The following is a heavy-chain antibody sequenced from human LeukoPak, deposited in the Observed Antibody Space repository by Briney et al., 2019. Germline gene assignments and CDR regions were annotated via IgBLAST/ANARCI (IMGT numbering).Heavy chain of an antibody. J-gene: IGHJ4*02. CDR1: GFTFSSHA. D-gene: IGHD5-18*01. Sequence: QPGGSLRLSCAASGFTFSSHAMSWVRQAPGKGLEWVSAISGSGGSTYYADSVKGRFTISRDNSKNTLYLQMNSLRAEDTAVYYCAKDLRYSYGYGIDYWGQGTLVTVSS. CDR2: ISGSGGST. CDR3: AKDLRYSYGYGIDY. V-gene: IGHV3-23*01.